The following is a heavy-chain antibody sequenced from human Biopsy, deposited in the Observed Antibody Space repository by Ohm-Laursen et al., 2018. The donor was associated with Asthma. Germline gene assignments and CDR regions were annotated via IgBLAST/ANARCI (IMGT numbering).Heavy chain of an antibody. CDR3: ARKAGSCISRTCYSLDF. D-gene: IGHD2-2*01. J-gene: IGHJ4*02. V-gene: IGHV1-69*13. CDR1: GGTFTTYV. Sequence: SVKVSCKSLGGTFTTYVIGWVRQAPGQGLEWTGGINSVFGTTTYPQKFQDRVTITADDSTSTVYMELSSLRSEDTAVYYCARKAGSCISRTCYSLDFWGQGTLVTVSS. CDR2: INSVFGTT.